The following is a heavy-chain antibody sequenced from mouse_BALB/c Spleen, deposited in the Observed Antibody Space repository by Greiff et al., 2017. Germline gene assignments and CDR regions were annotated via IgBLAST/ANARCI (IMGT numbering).Heavy chain of an antibody. CDR1: GYTFTSYW. J-gene: IGHJ1*01. V-gene: IGHV1-7*01. CDR3: GRNYGSSSLYWYFDV. Sequence: VQLQQSGAELAKPGASVKMSCKASGYTFTSYWMHWVKQRPGQGLEWIGYINPSTGYTEYNQKFKDKATLTADKSSSTAYMQLSSLTSEDSAVYFCGRNYGSSSLYWYFDVWGGGTTVTVSS. D-gene: IGHD1-1*01. CDR2: INPSTGYT.